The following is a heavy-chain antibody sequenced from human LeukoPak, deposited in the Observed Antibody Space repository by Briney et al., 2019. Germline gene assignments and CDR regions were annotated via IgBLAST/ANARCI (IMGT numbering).Heavy chain of an antibody. J-gene: IGHJ4*02. Sequence: PSETLSLTCAVYGGSFSDYYWSWIRQPPGKGLEWIGEINHSGSTNYKLSLKSRVTISVETAKNQFSLKLSSLTAADTAVYYCARGWAFNYYDSSGFYFDYWGQGTLVTVSS. V-gene: IGHV4-34*01. CDR2: INHSGST. CDR3: ARGWAFNYYDSSGFYFDY. D-gene: IGHD3-22*01. CDR1: GGSFSDYY.